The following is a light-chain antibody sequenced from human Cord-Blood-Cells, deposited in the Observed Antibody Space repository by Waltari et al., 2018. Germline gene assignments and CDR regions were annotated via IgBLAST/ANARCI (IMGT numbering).Light chain of an antibody. CDR3: AAWDDSLNGRV. CDR1: SSNIGSNT. CDR2: RNN. Sequence: QSVLTQPPSASGTPGQRVTISCSGSSSNIGSNTVNWYQQLPGTAPKLRIYRNNQRPSGVPDRFSGSKSGTSASLAISGLQSEDEADYYCAAWDDSLNGRVFGGGTKLTVL. V-gene: IGLV1-44*01. J-gene: IGLJ2*01.